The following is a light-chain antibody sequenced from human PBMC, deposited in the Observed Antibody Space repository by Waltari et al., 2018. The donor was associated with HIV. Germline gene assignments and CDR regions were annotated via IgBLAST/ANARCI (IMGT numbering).Light chain of an antibody. Sequence: QSVLPQPPSASGTPGQRVTLSCSGGISSIGSRTFNSYQQLPGAAPKLVIYRNDQRPSGVPDRFSGSKSGTSGSLAINGLQSEDEGDYHCAIWDDRLSGVLFGGGTRLTVL. CDR3: AIWDDRLSGVL. CDR2: RND. V-gene: IGLV1-44*01. CDR1: ISSIGSRT. J-gene: IGLJ3*02.